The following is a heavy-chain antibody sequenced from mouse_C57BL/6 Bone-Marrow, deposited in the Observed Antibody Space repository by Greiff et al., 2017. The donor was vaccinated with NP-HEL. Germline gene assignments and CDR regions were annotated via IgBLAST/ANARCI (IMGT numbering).Heavy chain of an antibody. CDR2: IYPRSGNT. CDR1: GYTFTSYG. J-gene: IGHJ4*01. Sequence: VKLMESGAELARPGASVKLSCKASGYTFTSYGISWVKQRTGQGLEWIGEIYPRSGNTYYNEKFKGKATLTADKSSSTAYMELRSLTSEDSAVYFCARDCYCSSYDGAMDYWCQGTSVTVSS. V-gene: IGHV1-81*01. CDR3: ARDCYCSSYDGAMDY. D-gene: IGHD1-1*01.